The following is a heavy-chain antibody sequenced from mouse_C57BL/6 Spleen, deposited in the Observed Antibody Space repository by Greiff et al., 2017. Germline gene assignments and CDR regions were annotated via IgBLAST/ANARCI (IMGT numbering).Heavy chain of an antibody. CDR1: GFTFSDYY. CDR3: ARLGYYGSSYWFAY. CDR2: INYDGSST. J-gene: IGHJ3*01. Sequence: EVKVAESEGGLVQPGSSMKLSCTASGFTFSDYYMAWVRQVPEKGLEWVANINYDGSSTYYLDSLKSRFIISRDNAKNILYLQMSSLKSGDTATYYCARLGYYGSSYWFAYWGQGTLVTVSA. D-gene: IGHD1-1*01. V-gene: IGHV5-16*01.